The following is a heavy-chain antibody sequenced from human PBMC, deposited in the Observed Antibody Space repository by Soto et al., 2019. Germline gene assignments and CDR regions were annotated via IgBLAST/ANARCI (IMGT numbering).Heavy chain of an antibody. CDR2: IFYSGGT. J-gene: IGHJ4*02. CDR1: GDSISTSNYY. D-gene: IGHD4-17*01. V-gene: IGHV4-39*01. Sequence: SETLSLTCTVSGDSISTSNYYWGWIRQPPGEGLEWIGHIFYSGGTYYNPSLKSRVTISVDTSKNQFSLKLNSITAADTAVYFCSRRGGGDYLFDSWGQGMLVTVSS. CDR3: SRRGGGDYLFDS.